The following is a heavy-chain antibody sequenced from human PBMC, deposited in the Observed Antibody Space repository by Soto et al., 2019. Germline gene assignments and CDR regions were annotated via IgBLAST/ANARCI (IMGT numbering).Heavy chain of an antibody. Sequence: QVQLVESGGGVVQPGRSLRLSCAASGFTFSSYGTHWVRQAPGKGLEWVAVISYDGSNKYYADSVKGRFTISRDNSKNTLYLQMNSLRAEDTAVYYCARAIRGRDYYYGMDVWGQGTTVTVSS. CDR3: ARAIRGRDYYYGMDV. D-gene: IGHD3-16*01. CDR2: ISYDGSNK. J-gene: IGHJ6*02. CDR1: GFTFSSYG. V-gene: IGHV3-30*03.